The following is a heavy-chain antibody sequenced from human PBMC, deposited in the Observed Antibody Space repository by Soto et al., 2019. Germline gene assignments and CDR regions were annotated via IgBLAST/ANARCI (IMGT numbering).Heavy chain of an antibody. CDR1: GDSISNSY. CDR3: ARVDTSMGATCVSY. CDR2: IYYSGST. V-gene: IGHV4-59*06. D-gene: IGHD1-26*01. Sequence: SETLSLTCSVSGDSISNSYWSWIRQPPGKGLEWIGYIYYSGSTYYNPSLKSRVTISVDTSKNQFSLKLSPVTAADTAVYYCARVDTSMGATCVSYWGQGTLVTVS. J-gene: IGHJ4*02.